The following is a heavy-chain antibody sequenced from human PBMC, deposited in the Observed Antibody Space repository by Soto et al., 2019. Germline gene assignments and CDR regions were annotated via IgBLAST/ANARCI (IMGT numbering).Heavy chain of an antibody. V-gene: IGHV1-3*01. CDR1: GYTFTSYA. CDR3: ARVYENIAGVVKFEPLDS. D-gene: IGHD6-13*01. CDR2: INAGNGNT. Sequence: ASVKVSCKASGYTFTSYAMHWVRQAPGQRLEWMGWINAGNGNTKYSQKFQGRVTITRDTSASTAYMELSSLRSEDTAVYYCARVYENIAGVVKFEPLDSGGRETLVTFSS. J-gene: IGHJ4*02.